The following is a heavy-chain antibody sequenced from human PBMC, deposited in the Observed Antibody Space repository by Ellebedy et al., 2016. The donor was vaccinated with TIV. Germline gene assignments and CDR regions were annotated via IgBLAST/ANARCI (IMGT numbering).Heavy chain of an antibody. CDR2: INPSGGST. Sequence: AASVKVSCKASGYTFTSYYMHWVRQAPGQGLEWMGIINPSGGSTSYAQKLQGRVTMTRDTSTSTVYMELSSLRSEDTAVYYCASLTGYYDSSGYLHYWGQGTLVTVSS. J-gene: IGHJ4*02. CDR3: ASLTGYYDSSGYLHY. CDR1: GYTFTSYY. D-gene: IGHD3-22*01. V-gene: IGHV1-46*04.